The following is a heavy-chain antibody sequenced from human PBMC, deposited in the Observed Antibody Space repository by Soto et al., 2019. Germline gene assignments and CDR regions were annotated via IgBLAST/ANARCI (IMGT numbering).Heavy chain of an antibody. CDR2: IWYDGGNK. V-gene: IGHV3-33*01. Sequence: PGASLRLSCAASGFTFSNYGMHWVRQAPGKGLEWVSVIWYDGGNKYCAESVEGRFTLSRENSKNTLYLQLNSLSPEDTAVYYFARGGDVNPGFAKDYWGPGT. J-gene: IGHJ4*02. CDR1: GFTFSNYG. D-gene: IGHD7-27*01. CDR3: ARGGDVNPGFAKDY.